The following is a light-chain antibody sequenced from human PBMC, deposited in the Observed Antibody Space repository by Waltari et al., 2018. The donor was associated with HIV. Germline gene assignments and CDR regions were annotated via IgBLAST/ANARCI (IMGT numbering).Light chain of an antibody. J-gene: IGKJ2*01. Sequence: IQMTQSPSILSASVGDRVTITCRASQNVESWLAWYQQRPGRAPKLLIYKASTLEYGVPARFTGSGSGTNLTLTINSLQPDDFATYYCQQYNSDFYTFGLGTRL. CDR1: QNVESW. V-gene: IGKV1-5*03. CDR2: KAS. CDR3: QQYNSDFYT.